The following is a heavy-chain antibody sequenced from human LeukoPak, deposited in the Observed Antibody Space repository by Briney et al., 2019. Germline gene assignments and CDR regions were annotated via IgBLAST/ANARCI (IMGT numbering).Heavy chain of an antibody. CDR1: GGSIRSYY. Sequence: SGTLSLTCTVSGGSIRSYYWSWIRQPPGKGLEWIGYIYYSGSTNYNASLKSRVTISEDTSKNQFSLKLSSVTAADTAVYYCAGVVEVPAATGLWFDPWGQGTLVTVSS. J-gene: IGHJ5*02. CDR3: AGVVEVPAATGLWFDP. CDR2: IYYSGST. V-gene: IGHV4-59*01. D-gene: IGHD2-2*01.